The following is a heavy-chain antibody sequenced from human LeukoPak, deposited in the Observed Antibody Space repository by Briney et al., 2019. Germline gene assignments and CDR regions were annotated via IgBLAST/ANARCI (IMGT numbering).Heavy chain of an antibody. CDR3: AREYCSTISCYLSSFDY. D-gene: IGHD2-2*01. V-gene: IGHV3-48*01. Sequence: GGSLRLSCAASGFTFSIYSMSWVRQAPGKGLEWVSYISGSGSAIYYAGSVKGRFTISRDNAKNSLYLQMNSLRAEDTAVYYCAREYCSTISCYLSSFDYWGQGTLVTVS. CDR1: GFTFSIYS. CDR2: ISGSGSAI. J-gene: IGHJ4*02.